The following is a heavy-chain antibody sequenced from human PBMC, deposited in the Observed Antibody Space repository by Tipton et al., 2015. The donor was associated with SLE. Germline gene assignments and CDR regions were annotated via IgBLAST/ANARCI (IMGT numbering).Heavy chain of an antibody. D-gene: IGHD3-22*01. V-gene: IGHV3-23*01. Sequence: GSLRLSCAASGVTFSSYAMSWVRQAPGKGLEWVSAISGSGGSTYYADSVKGRFTISRDNSKNTLYLQMNSLRAEDTAVYYCAKAGAYYYDSSGYLSAHAFDIWGQGTMVTVSS. CDR1: GVTFSSYA. CDR2: ISGSGGST. CDR3: AKAGAYYYDSSGYLSAHAFDI. J-gene: IGHJ3*02.